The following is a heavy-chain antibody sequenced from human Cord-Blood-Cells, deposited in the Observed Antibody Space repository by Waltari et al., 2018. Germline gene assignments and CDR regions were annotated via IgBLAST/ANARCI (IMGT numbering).Heavy chain of an antibody. J-gene: IGHJ3*02. CDR3: ASPRYCSSTSCYAFDI. Sequence: QVQLQQWGAGLLKPSETLSLTCAVYGGSFSGYYWSWIRQPPGKGLGWIGEINHSGSTNYNPSLKSRVTISVDTSKNQFSLKLSSVTAADTAVYYCASPRYCSSTSCYAFDIWGQGTMVTVSS. CDR2: INHSGST. V-gene: IGHV4-34*01. D-gene: IGHD2-2*01. CDR1: GGSFSGYY.